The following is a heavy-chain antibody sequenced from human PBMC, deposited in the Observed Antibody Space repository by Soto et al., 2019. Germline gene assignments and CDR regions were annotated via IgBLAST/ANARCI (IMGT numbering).Heavy chain of an antibody. CDR2: IIPVLVTL. CDR1: GGAVIKHV. D-gene: IGHD5-18*01. Sequence: GASVKVSCRADGGAVIKHVISWVRQAPGQGLELMGGIIPVLVTLTYAQEFNSTFTITADKSMITVYMEMSSLRSEERAVYYCSRGYKREVYRYGPYPYYYCPMDPWGQGTTLTVTS. CDR3: SRGYKREVYRYGPYPYYYCPMDP. J-gene: IGHJ6*02. V-gene: IGHV1-69*06.